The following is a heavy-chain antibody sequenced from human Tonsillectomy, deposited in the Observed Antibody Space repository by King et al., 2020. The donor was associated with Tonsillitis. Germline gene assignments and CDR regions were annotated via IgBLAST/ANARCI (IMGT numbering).Heavy chain of an antibody. Sequence: VQLVESGAEVKKPGSSVKFSCKGSGGTFSSYALSWVRQAPGQGLEWMGGIIPLFGTANYAQKFQGRVTITADESTSTAYMDLSSLRSGDTAVYYCARDYDSSGYYYGYWGQGTLVTVSS. V-gene: IGHV1-69*01. J-gene: IGHJ4*02. CDR1: GGTFSSYA. D-gene: IGHD3-22*01. CDR3: ARDYDSSGYYYGY. CDR2: IIPLFGTA.